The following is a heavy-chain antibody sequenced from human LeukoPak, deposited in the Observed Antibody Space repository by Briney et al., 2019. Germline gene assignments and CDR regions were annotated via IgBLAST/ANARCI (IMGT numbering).Heavy chain of an antibody. D-gene: IGHD2-15*01. CDR2: IRYDGSNK. Sequence: PGGSLRLSCAASGFTFSSYGIYWVRQAPGKGLEWVAFIRYDGSNKYYADSVKGRFTISRDNSKNTLYLQMNSLRAEDTAVYYCAKDRGGYCSGGSCYYFDDWGQGTLVIVSS. V-gene: IGHV3-30*02. CDR1: GFTFSSYG. J-gene: IGHJ4*02. CDR3: AKDRGGYCSGGSCYYFDD.